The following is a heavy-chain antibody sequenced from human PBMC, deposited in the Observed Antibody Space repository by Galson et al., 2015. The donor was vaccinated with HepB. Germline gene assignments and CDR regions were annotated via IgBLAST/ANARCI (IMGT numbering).Heavy chain of an antibody. V-gene: IGHV2-70*17. Sequence: PALVKPPQTLTMTCSFSGFSLSTSGFCVNWIRQPPGKALEWLARIDWDDDQFYSSSLRARLSISRDVFKNQVVFTMTNVDRVDTATYYCARQSMTTDALDFWGQGTVVTVSS. J-gene: IGHJ3*01. CDR1: GFSLSTSGFC. CDR3: ARQSMTTDALDF. D-gene: IGHD6-6*01. CDR2: IDWDDDQ.